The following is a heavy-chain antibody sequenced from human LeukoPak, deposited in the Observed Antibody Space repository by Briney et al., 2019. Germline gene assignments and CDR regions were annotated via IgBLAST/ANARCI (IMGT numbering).Heavy chain of an antibody. V-gene: IGHV3-21*01. CDR3: AREHCSGGSCYGY. Sequence: PGGSLRLSCAASGFTFSSYSMTWVRQAPGKGLEWVSSISSSSSYIYYADSVKGRFTISRDNAKNSLYLQMNSLRAEDTAVYYCAREHCSGGSCYGYWGQGTLVTVSS. J-gene: IGHJ4*02. D-gene: IGHD2-15*01. CDR2: ISSSSSYI. CDR1: GFTFSSYS.